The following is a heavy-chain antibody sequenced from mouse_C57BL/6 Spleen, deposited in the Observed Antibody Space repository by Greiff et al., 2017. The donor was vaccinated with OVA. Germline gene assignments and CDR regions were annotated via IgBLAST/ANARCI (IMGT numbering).Heavy chain of an antibody. CDR2: LSEDGST. CDR1: GYSITSGYY. D-gene: IGHD2-3*01. CDR3: AREDYDGYYAWFAY. J-gene: IGHJ3*01. V-gene: IGHV3-6*01. Sequence: EVKLQESGPGLVKPSQSLSLTCSVTGYSITSGYYWNWIRQFAGNNLECMGYLSEDGSTNYNPTLKNRISITRDTSKNPFFLKLKSVTTEDTATYYGAREDYDGYYAWFAYWGQGTLVTVSA.